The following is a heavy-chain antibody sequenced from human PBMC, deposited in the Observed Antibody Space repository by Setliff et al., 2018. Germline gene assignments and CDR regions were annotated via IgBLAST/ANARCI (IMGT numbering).Heavy chain of an antibody. J-gene: IGHJ2*01. D-gene: IGHD2-2*01. Sequence: LSLTCTVSGGSISSSSHYWGWIRQPPGKGLEWIGSIYYTGSTYYNPSLKSRVTMSVDTSKRQFSLKLGSATAADTAVYYCARAVPRGATPDYWYFDLWGRGTLVTVSS. CDR2: IYYTGST. CDR3: ARAVPRGATPDYWYFDL. V-gene: IGHV4-39*07. CDR1: GGSISSSSHY.